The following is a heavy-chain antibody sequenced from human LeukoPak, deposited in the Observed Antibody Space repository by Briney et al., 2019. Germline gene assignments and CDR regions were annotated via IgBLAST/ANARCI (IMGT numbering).Heavy chain of an antibody. CDR2: ISGSGGST. Sequence: GGSLRLSCAASGFTFSSYAMSWVRQAPGKGLEWVSAISGSGGSTYYADSVKGRFTISRDNSKNTLYLQMNSLRAEDTAVYYCAKVTAVAGIETSDYYYYGMDVWGQGTTVTVSS. V-gene: IGHV3-23*01. D-gene: IGHD6-19*01. CDR1: GFTFSSYA. J-gene: IGHJ6*02. CDR3: AKVTAVAGIETSDYYYYGMDV.